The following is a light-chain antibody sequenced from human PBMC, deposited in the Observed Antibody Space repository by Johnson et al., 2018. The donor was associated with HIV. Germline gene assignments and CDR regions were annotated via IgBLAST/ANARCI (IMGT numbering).Light chain of an antibody. CDR3: GTWDSSLTVYV. CDR1: SSNIGNNY. CDR2: DNN. Sequence: QAVLTQPPSVSAAPGQKVTISCSGSSSNIGNNYVSWYQQVPGTAPKLLIYDNNERPSGIPDRFSGSKSGTSATLGITGLQTGDEADYYCGTWDSSLTVYVFGTGTKLTVL. J-gene: IGLJ1*01. V-gene: IGLV1-51*01.